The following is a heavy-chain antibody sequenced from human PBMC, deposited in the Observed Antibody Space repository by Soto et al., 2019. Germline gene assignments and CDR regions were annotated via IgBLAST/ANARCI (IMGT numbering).Heavy chain of an antibody. V-gene: IGHV3-23*01. CDR3: AKARPSGGYYYVEAFDV. CDR1: GFTFSNYA. CDR2: VSSTGTSP. J-gene: IGHJ3*01. Sequence: VGSLRLSCSASGFTFSNYAMSWVRQSPGKGLEWVSGVSSTGTSPYYAGSVQGRFTISRDNSKNMFYLQMKSLRAEDTAIYCCAKARPSGGYYYVEAFDVWGQGTMVTVSS. D-gene: IGHD3-22*01.